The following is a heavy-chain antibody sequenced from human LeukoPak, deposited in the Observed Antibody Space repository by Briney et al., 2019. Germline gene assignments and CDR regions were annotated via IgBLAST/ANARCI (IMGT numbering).Heavy chain of an antibody. CDR1: GFTFSSYA. Sequence: GGSLRLSCAASGFTFSSYAMHWVRRAPGKGLEWVAVISYDGSNKYYADSVKGRFTISRDNSKNTLYLQMNSLRAEDTAVYYCARTRPPGIAVAGTDYYYGMDVWGQGTTVTVSS. CDR3: ARTRPPGIAVAGTDYYYGMDV. CDR2: ISYDGSNK. J-gene: IGHJ6*02. V-gene: IGHV3-30*04. D-gene: IGHD6-19*01.